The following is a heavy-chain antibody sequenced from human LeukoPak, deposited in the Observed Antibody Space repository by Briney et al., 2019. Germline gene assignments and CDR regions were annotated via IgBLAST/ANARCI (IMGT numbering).Heavy chain of an antibody. J-gene: IGHJ6*03. CDR2: INHSGST. V-gene: IGHV4-34*01. CDR1: GGSFSGYY. CDR3: AMPDYGSGSFPYMDV. Sequence: LTCAVYGGSFSGYYWSWIRQPPGKGLEWIGEINHSGSTNYNPSLKSRVTISVDTSKNQFSLKLSSVTAADTAVYYCAMPDYGSGSFPYMDVWGKGTTVTVSS. D-gene: IGHD3-10*01.